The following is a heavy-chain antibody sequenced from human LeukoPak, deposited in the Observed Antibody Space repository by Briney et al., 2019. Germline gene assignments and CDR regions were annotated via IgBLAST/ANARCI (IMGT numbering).Heavy chain of an antibody. D-gene: IGHD4-17*01. CDR1: GFAFSNYW. CDR2: IRLRTDGGTT. CDR3: TTGPGEHSDL. V-gene: IGHV3-15*01. Sequence: GRSLRLSCAASGFAFSNYWMNWVRQAPGKGLEWIGRIRLRTDGGTTEYAAAVKGRFTISRDDSQNTLYMQMNSLKTEDTALYYCTTGPGEHSDLWGQGTLVTLSS. J-gene: IGHJ5*02.